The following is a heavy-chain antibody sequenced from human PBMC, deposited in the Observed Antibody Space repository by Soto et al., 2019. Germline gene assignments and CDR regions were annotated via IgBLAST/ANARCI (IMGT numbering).Heavy chain of an antibody. J-gene: IGHJ6*03. CDR1: GGSFSGYY. CDR3: ARRGRDTAMVWYAENYYYYMDV. D-gene: IGHD5-18*01. CDR2: INHSGST. Sequence: QVQLQQWGAGLLKPSETLSLTCAVYGGSFSGYYWSWIRQPPGKGLEWIGEINHSGSTNYNPSLKSRVPISVDTSKNQFSLKLSSVTAADTAVYYCARRGRDTAMVWYAENYYYYMDVWGKGTTVTVSS. V-gene: IGHV4-34*01.